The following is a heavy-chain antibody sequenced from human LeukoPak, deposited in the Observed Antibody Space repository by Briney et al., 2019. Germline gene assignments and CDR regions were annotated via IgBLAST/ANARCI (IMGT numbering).Heavy chain of an antibody. CDR1: GDSVSSNSAA. Sequence: SQTLSLTCAISGDSVSSNSAAWNWIRQSPSRGLEWLGRTYYRSKWYYNYAVPVKGRLTVSPDTSKNQFSLQLTSVTPEDTAVYFCAREVEQQLPFSWFDPWGQGTLVTVSS. CDR2: TYYRSKWYY. J-gene: IGHJ5*02. D-gene: IGHD2-21*02. CDR3: AREVEQQLPFSWFDP. V-gene: IGHV6-1*01.